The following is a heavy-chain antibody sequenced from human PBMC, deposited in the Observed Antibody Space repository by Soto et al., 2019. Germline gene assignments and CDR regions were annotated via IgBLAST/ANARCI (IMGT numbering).Heavy chain of an antibody. Sequence: EVQLLESGGGLVQPGGSLRLSCAASGFTFSSYAMSWVRQAPGKGLEWVSAISGSGGSTYYADSVKGRFTISRDNSKNTLYLPLNSRRDEDTAVYSCAKDRNGYGYYYYYYMDVWVKGTTVTVSS. D-gene: IGHD5-12*01. CDR3: AKDRNGYGYYYYYYMDV. CDR1: GFTFSSYA. CDR2: ISGSGGST. V-gene: IGHV3-23*01. J-gene: IGHJ6*03.